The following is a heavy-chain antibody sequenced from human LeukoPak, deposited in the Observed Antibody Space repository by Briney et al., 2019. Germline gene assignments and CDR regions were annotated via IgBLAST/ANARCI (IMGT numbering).Heavy chain of an antibody. CDR3: AKDRGLDYYDSSGLDY. Sequence: PGGSLRLSCAASGFTVSSNYMSWVRQAPGKGLEWVSVIYSGGSTYYADSVKGRFTISRDNSKNTLYLQMNSLRAEDTAVYYCAKDRGLDYYDSSGLDYWGQGTLVTVSS. CDR1: GFTVSSNY. D-gene: IGHD3-22*01. CDR2: IYSGGST. J-gene: IGHJ4*02. V-gene: IGHV3-53*05.